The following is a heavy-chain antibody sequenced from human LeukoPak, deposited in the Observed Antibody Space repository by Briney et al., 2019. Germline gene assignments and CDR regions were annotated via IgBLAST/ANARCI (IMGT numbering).Heavy chain of an antibody. Sequence: GASVKVSCKASGGTFSSYAISWVRQAPGQGLEWMGGITPIFGTANYAQKFQGRVTITADESTSTAYMELSSLRSEDTAVYYCARTVEVTTLDYWGQGTLVTVSS. CDR2: ITPIFGTA. CDR3: ARTVEVTTLDY. CDR1: GGTFSSYA. V-gene: IGHV1-69*13. J-gene: IGHJ4*02. D-gene: IGHD4-17*01.